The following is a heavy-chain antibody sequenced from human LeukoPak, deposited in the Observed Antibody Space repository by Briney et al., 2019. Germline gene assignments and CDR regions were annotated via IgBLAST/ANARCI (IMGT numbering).Heavy chain of an antibody. CDR2: IKPNNGAT. J-gene: IGHJ4*02. CDR3: ARYNWNDVVSALDS. D-gene: IGHD1-1*01. CDR1: GYTFSGYN. Sequence: ASVKVSCKASGYTFSGYNIHWVRQAPGQGLEWMGWIKPNNGATHYAQKFQGGVTMTRDTSITTFYMEVSSLRSDDTACYYCARYNWNDVVSALDSWGQGTLVTVSS. V-gene: IGHV1-2*02.